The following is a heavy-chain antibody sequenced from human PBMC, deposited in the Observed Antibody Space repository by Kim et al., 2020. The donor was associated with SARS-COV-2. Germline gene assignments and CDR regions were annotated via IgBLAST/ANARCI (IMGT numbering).Heavy chain of an antibody. J-gene: IGHJ4*02. V-gene: IGHV4-39*01. Sequence: SETLSLTCTVSGGSISSSSYYWGWIRQPPGKGLEWIGSIYYSGSTYYNPSLKSRVTISVDTSKNQFSLKLSSVTAADTAVYYCARHLNFGWYRRGFAWYFDYWGQGTLVTVSS. D-gene: IGHD6-19*01. CDR1: GGSISSSSYY. CDR3: ARHLNFGWYRRGFAWYFDY. CDR2: IYYSGST.